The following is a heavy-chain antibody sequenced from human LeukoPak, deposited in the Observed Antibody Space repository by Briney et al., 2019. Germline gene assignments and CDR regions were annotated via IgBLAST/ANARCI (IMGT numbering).Heavy chain of an antibody. CDR2: IYYSGST. CDR3: GRHRAEMATIRSRWFDP. Sequence: PSETLSLTCTVSGGSISSSSYYWGWIRQPPGKGLEWIGSIYYSGSTYYNPSLKSRVTISVDTSKNQFSLKLSSVTAADTAVYYCGRHRAEMATIRSRWFDPWGQGTLVTVSS. J-gene: IGHJ5*02. V-gene: IGHV4-39*01. CDR1: GGSISSSSYY. D-gene: IGHD5-24*01.